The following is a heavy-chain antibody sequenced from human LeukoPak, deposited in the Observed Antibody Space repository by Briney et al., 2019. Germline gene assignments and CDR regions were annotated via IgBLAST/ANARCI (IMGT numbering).Heavy chain of an antibody. CDR3: ARSDITMVRGVIPAFDY. V-gene: IGHV4-61*01. Sequence: SETLSLTCTVSGGSVSSGSYYWSWIRQPPGKGLEWIGNIYYSGSTNYNPSLKSRVTISVDTSKNQFSLKLSSVTAADTAVYHCARSDITMVRGVIPAFDYWGQGTLVTVSS. CDR1: GGSVSSGSYY. CDR2: IYYSGST. D-gene: IGHD3-10*01. J-gene: IGHJ4*02.